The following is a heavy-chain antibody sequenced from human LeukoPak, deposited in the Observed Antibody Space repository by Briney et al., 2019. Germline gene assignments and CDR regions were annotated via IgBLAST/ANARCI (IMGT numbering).Heavy chain of an antibody. CDR3: ARDPPGYSSSWD. Sequence: SETLSLTCTVSGGSISSGDYYWSWIRQRPGRGLEWIGYIYYSGSTYYNPSLKSRVTISVDTSKNQFSLKLSSVTAADTAVYYCARDPPGYSSSWDWGQGTLVTVSS. V-gene: IGHV4-30-4*08. CDR1: GGSISSGDYY. CDR2: IYYSGST. J-gene: IGHJ4*02. D-gene: IGHD6-13*01.